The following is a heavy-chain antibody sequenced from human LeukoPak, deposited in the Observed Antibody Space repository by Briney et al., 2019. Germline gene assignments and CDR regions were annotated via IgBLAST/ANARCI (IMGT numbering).Heavy chain of an antibody. CDR3: ARGPQRGAAANYYGMDV. Sequence: GGSLRLSCAASGFTLSNYWMHWVRQAPGRGLVWVSRINSDGSSTSHADSVKGRFTISRDNAKSTLYLQMNSLRSEDTAVYYCARGPQRGAAANYYGMDVWGQGTTVTVSS. J-gene: IGHJ6*02. V-gene: IGHV3-74*01. D-gene: IGHD2-2*01. CDR1: GFTLSNYW. CDR2: INSDGSST.